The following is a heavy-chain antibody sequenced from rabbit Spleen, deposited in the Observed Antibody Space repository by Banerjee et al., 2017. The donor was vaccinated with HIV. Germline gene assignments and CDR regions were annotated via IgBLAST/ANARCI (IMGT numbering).Heavy chain of an antibody. D-gene: IGHD4-1*01. V-gene: IGHV1S45*01. CDR1: GFSFSDRDV. CDR2: INAVTGKA. J-gene: IGHJ4*01. Sequence: QEQLVESGGGLVQPEGSLTLTCKASGFSFSDRDVMCWVRQAPGKGLEWIACINAVTGKAVYANWAKGRSTFSKTSSTTVTLQMTSLTAADTTTYFCARETSSGWGIVSFYFTLWGQGTLVTVS. CDR3: ARETSSGWGIVSFYFTL.